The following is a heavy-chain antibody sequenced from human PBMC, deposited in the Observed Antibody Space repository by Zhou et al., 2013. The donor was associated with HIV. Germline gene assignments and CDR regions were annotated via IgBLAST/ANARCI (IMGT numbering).Heavy chain of an antibody. D-gene: IGHD2-15*01. J-gene: IGHJ5*02. V-gene: IGHV4-4*07. CDR1: GGFISTYY. CDR2: IYATGST. Sequence: VQLQESGPGLVKPSETLSLTCTVSGGFISTYYWNWIRQPAGKGLEWIGRIYATGSTDYNPSLKSRVAMSVDKSKSQFSLKLMSVTAADTAVYYCARDQCSGGTCRPSVFDPWARESWSPSPQ. CDR3: ARDQCSGGTCRPSVFDP.